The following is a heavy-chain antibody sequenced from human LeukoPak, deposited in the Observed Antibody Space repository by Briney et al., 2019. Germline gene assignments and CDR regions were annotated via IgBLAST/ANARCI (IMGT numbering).Heavy chain of an antibody. Sequence: PSETLSLTCTVSGGSISSGGYYWSWIRQHPGKGLEWIGYIYYSGSTYYNPSLKSRVTISVDTSKNQFSLKLSSVTAADTAVYYCARIDESALPYYYDSSGYGWFDPWGQGTLVTVSS. J-gene: IGHJ5*02. V-gene: IGHV4-31*03. CDR1: GGSISSGGYY. CDR2: IYYSGST. CDR3: ARIDESALPYYYDSSGYGWFDP. D-gene: IGHD3-22*01.